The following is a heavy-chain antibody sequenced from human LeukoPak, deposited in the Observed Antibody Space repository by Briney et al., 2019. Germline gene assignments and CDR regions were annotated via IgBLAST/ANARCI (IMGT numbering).Heavy chain of an antibody. D-gene: IGHD3-22*01. V-gene: IGHV1-69*05. Sequence: SVKVSCKAPGGTFNSYGISWVRQAPGQGLAWMGGVIPMFGPAKYAPKFQGRATMTTDASTSTAYMVLNSLRSEDTATYFCARGELGDRCGFAHFDSWGQGTLVTVSS. CDR1: GGTFNSYG. J-gene: IGHJ4*02. CDR2: VIPMFGPA. CDR3: ARGELGDRCGFAHFDS.